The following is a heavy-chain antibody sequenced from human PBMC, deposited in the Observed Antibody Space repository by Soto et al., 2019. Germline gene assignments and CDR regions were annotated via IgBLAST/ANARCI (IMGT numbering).Heavy chain of an antibody. CDR3: ARVRGNGYGYGDV. V-gene: IGHV3-48*02. CDR2: ISGSGSPI. D-gene: IGHD5-18*01. CDR1: GFTFSIYS. Sequence: DVQLVESGGDLVQPGGSLRLSCAGSGFTFSIYSMTWVRQAPGKGLEWVSFISGSGSPIYYAASVKGRFTISRDNAKDSLYLQIGNLRDEDTAVYYCARVRGNGYGYGDVWGQGTTVTVS. J-gene: IGHJ6*02.